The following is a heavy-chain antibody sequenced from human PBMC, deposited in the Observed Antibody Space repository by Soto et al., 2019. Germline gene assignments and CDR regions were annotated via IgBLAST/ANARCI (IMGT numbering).Heavy chain of an antibody. Sequence: QVQLVQSGAEVKKPGASVKVSCKASGYTFTSYGISWVRQAPGQGLEWMGWISAYNGNTNYAQKLQGRVTMTRDTSTSTGYMELRSLRSEDTAVYYCARDAQGVVLHYWGQGTLVTVSS. CDR2: ISAYNGNT. V-gene: IGHV1-18*01. CDR1: GYTFTSYG. J-gene: IGHJ4*02. CDR3: ARDAQGVVLHY. D-gene: IGHD2-15*01.